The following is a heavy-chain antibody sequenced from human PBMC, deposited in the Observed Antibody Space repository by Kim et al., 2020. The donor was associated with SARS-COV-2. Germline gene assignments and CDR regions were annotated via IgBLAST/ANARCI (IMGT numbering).Heavy chain of an antibody. CDR1: GFTFSAYD. D-gene: IGHD3-16*01. J-gene: IGHJ3*02. V-gene: IGHV3-48*02. Sequence: GGSLRLSCATSGFTFSAYDMNWVRQAPGKGLEWLSFITKSSTTIYYADSVEGRFTISRDNAKNSLFLQMNSLRDEETPPYYCVRDRLGGAFDMWGQGTMV. CDR2: ITKSSTTI. CDR3: VRDRLGGAFDM.